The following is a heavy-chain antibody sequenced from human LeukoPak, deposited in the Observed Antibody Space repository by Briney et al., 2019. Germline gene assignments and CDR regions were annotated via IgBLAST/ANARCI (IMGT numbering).Heavy chain of an antibody. CDR2: ISYDGSNK. Sequence: GGSLRLSCAASGFTFSSYAMHWVRQAPGKGLEWVAVISYDGSNKYHADSVKGRFTISRDNSKNTLHLQMNSLRAEDTAVYYCARAGYCSSTSCYPYYYYYYMDVWGKGTTVTVSS. J-gene: IGHJ6*03. CDR1: GFTFSSYA. V-gene: IGHV3-30*01. CDR3: ARAGYCSSTSCYPYYYYYYMDV. D-gene: IGHD2-2*01.